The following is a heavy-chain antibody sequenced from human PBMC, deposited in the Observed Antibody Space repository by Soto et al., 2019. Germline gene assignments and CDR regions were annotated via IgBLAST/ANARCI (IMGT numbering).Heavy chain of an antibody. Sequence: QLVESGGDLVQPGGSLRLSCATSDFTFRXXXINWVRQAPGKGLEWVANIKPDGGATNYVDSVKGRFTISRDNVRNSASLQMNSLRVEDTAVYFCFGGNGGPQWGQGTLVTVSS. CDR2: IKPDGGAT. J-gene: IGHJ4*02. V-gene: IGHV3-7*03. CDR1: DFTFRXXX. CDR3: FGGNGGPQ. D-gene: IGHD3-16*01.